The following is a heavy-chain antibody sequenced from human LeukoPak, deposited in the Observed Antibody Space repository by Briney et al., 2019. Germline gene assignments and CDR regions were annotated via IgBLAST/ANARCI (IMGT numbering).Heavy chain of an antibody. CDR2: INPNSGGT. V-gene: IGHV1-2*02. D-gene: IGHD3-10*01. Sequence: ASVKVSCKASGYTFTGYYMHWVRQAPGQGLEWMGWINPNSGGTNYAQKFQGRVTMTRDTSISTAYMELSRLRSDDTAVYYCAGGMVRGVIMEVVYWGQGTLVTVSS. J-gene: IGHJ4*02. CDR1: GYTFTGYY. CDR3: AGGMVRGVIMEVVY.